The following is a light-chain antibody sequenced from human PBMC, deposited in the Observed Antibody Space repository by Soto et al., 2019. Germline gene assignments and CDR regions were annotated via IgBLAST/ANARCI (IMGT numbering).Light chain of an antibody. CDR1: QTVGTN. J-gene: IGKJ3*01. Sequence: EVVLTQSPATLSVSPGERATLSSRASQTVGTNLAWYQQRPGQAPRLLIYGASTRATGIPARFSGSGSGSEFTLTISSLQSDDFAVYYCQQYNKWPLFTFGPGTRVDNK. V-gene: IGKV3-15*01. CDR3: QQYNKWPLFT. CDR2: GAS.